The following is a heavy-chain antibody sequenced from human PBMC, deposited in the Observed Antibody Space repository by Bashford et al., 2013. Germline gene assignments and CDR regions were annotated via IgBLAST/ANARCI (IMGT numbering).Heavy chain of an antibody. V-gene: IGHV1-18*01. CDR1: GYSFSSHG. D-gene: IGHD3-10*01. J-gene: IGHJ3*02. CDR2: ISDYNGYT. Sequence: VASVKVSCKASGYSFSSHGISWVRQAPGQGLEWMGWISDYNGYTNYAQKFQGRVTMTTDTTTRTAYMQLRSLTADDTAVYYCARHNEGFGEAFDIWGQGTMVTVSS. CDR3: ARHNEGFGEAFDI.